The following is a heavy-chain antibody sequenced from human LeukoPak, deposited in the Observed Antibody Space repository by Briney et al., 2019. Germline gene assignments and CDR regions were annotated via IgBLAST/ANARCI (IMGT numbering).Heavy chain of an antibody. D-gene: IGHD6-6*01. V-gene: IGHV1-2*02. CDR2: INPNSGT. CDR3: ARSNIATRRGDNWFDL. Sequence: ASVKVSCKASGYTFTGYYMHWVRQAPGQGLEWMGWINPNSGTNYAQKFQGRVTMTRDTSISTAYMELSRLRSDDTAVYYCARSNIATRRGDNWFDLWGQGTLVTVSS. CDR1: GYTFTGYY. J-gene: IGHJ5*02.